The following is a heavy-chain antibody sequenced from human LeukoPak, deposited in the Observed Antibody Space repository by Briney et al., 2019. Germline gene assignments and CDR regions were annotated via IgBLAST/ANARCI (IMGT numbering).Heavy chain of an antibody. CDR2: INQDGSVK. Sequence: PGGSLRLSCAASGLTYTNYWMTWVRQAPGKGLEWVANINQDGSVKYYADSVKGRFTISRDNAKNSLYLQINSLGAEDTAVYYCARIGYSSSSNDYWGQGTLVTVSS. CDR1: GLTYTNYW. V-gene: IGHV3-7*01. CDR3: ARIGYSSSSNDY. J-gene: IGHJ4*02. D-gene: IGHD6-6*01.